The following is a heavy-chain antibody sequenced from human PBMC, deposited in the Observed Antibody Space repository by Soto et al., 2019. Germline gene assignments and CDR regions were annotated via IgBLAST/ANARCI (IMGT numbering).Heavy chain of an antibody. V-gene: IGHV1-69*06. CDR1: GGTFRSSA. J-gene: IGHJ5*01. CDR2: IIPIFGAT. D-gene: IGHD2-8*01. Sequence: QVQLVQSGAAVKTPGSSVKVSCKASGGTFRSSAITWVRQAPGQGLDWMGEIIPIFGATNFAQKFQGRVTITADKSTTAAYMELSSLTSEDTAVYYCARMGVSFLDSCGQGAMVTVSS. CDR3: ARMGVSFLDS.